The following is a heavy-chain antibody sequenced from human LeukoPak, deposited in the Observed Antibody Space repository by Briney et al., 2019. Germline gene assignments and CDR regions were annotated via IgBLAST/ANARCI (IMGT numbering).Heavy chain of an antibody. CDR2: INHSGST. J-gene: IGHJ4*02. V-gene: IGHV4-34*01. CDR3: ARGLFHVAVASFFDY. CDR1: SGSFSGYY. Sequence: PSETLSLTCAVYSGSFSGYYWSWIRQPPGKGLEWIGEINHSGSTNYNPSLKSRVTISVDTSKNQFSLKLSSVTAADTAVYYCARGLFHVAVASFFDYWGQGTLVTVSS. D-gene: IGHD6-19*01.